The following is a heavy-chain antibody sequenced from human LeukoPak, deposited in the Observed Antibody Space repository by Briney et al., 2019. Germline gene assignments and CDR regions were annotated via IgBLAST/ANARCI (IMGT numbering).Heavy chain of an antibody. Sequence: SETLSLTCTVSGVSISSYYWSWIRQPPGKGLEWIGYIYYSGGTNYSPSLKSRLTMSVDTSKNRFSLRLSSLTAADTAVYFCAGSGWSFDAFDFWGQGTMVTVSS. CDR1: GVSISSYY. V-gene: IGHV4-59*08. D-gene: IGHD6-19*01. J-gene: IGHJ3*01. CDR2: IYYSGGT. CDR3: AGSGWSFDAFDF.